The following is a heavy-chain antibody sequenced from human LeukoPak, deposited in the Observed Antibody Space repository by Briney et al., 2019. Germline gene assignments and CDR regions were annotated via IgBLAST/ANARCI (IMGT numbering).Heavy chain of an antibody. CDR1: GDSVSGVY. CDR2: INHSGST. V-gene: IGHV4-34*01. CDR3: ARYYDFWSGYLLGYGMDV. D-gene: IGHD3-3*01. J-gene: IGHJ6*02. Sequence: SETLSLTCTVSGDSVSGVYWSWIRQPPGKGLEWIGEINHSGSTNYNPSLKSRVTISVDTSKNQFSLKLSSVTAADTAVYYCARYYDFWSGYLLGYGMDVWGQGTTVTVSS.